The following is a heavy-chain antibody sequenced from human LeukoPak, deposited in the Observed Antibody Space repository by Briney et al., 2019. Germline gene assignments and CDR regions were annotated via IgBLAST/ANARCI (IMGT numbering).Heavy chain of an antibody. D-gene: IGHD4-11*01. J-gene: IGHJ6*02. CDR2: ISAYNGNT. CDR1: GYTFTGYG. V-gene: IGHV1-18*01. CDR3: ARDPVMIIGDYREYYGMDV. Sequence: ASVKVSCKASGYTFTGYGISWVRQAPGQGLEWMGWISAYNGNTNYAQKLQGRVTMTTDTSTSTAYMELRSLRSDDTAVYYCARDPVMIIGDYREYYGMDVWGQGTTVTVSS.